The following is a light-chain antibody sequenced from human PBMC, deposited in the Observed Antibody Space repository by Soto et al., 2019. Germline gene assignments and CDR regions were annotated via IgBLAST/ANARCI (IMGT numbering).Light chain of an antibody. CDR3: QHYNNWLGT. Sequence: EIVVTQSPALLSVSPGERVTLSCRASQSVISSIAWYQQKLGQAPRLLIYGASTRATGIPARFSGSGSGTEFFLNISSLQPEDFAMYYCQHYNNWLGTFGGGTKVEIK. V-gene: IGKV3-15*01. J-gene: IGKJ4*01. CDR2: GAS. CDR1: QSVISS.